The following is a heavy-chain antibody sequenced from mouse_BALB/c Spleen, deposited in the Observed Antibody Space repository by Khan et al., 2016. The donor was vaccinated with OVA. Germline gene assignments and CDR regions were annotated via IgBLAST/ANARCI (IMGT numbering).Heavy chain of an antibody. CDR2: IDPANHNS. V-gene: IGHV14-3*02. CDR1: GFNIKDTH. D-gene: IGHD4-1*01. Sequence: VQLKQSGAELVKPGASVKLSCTASGFNIKDTHMHWVKQRPEQGLEWIGRIDPANHNSKYDPRIQGKATITADTSSNPAYLHLSSLTSEDTAVYYCAPAGTGDYFDYWGQGTTLTVSS. CDR3: APAGTGDYFDY. J-gene: IGHJ2*01.